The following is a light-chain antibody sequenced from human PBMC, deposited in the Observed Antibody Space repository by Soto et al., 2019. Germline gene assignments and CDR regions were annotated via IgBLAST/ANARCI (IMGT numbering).Light chain of an antibody. CDR3: QQYHNWPRT. Sequence: EIVMTQSPATLSVSPGERATLSCRASQSVSNNLAWYQQKPGQAPRLLIYGASTRATGIPAGFSGSGSGTDFTLTISSLQSEDFAVYYCQQYHNWPRTFGQGTKVDIK. V-gene: IGKV3-15*01. CDR1: QSVSNN. CDR2: GAS. J-gene: IGKJ1*01.